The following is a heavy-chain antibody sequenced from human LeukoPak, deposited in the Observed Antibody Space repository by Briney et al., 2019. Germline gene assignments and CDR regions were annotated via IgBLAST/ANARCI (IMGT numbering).Heavy chain of an antibody. V-gene: IGHV4-59*08. D-gene: IGHD6-25*01. CDR1: GGSISSYY. J-gene: IGHJ4*02. CDR2: IYYSGST. Sequence: KTSETLSLTCTVSGGSISSYYWSWIRQPPGKGLEWIGYIYYSGSTNYNPSLKSRVTISVDTSKNQFSLKLSSVTAADTAVYYCARRRSGYDAPYYFDYWGQGTLVTVSS. CDR3: ARRRSGYDAPYYFDY.